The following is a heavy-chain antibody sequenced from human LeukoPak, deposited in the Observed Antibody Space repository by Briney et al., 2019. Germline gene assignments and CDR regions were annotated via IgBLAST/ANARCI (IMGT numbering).Heavy chain of an antibody. CDR1: GGSISSSSYY. CDR3: ARCTGVVRGLDY. J-gene: IGHJ4*02. CDR2: IYYTGSA. D-gene: IGHD2-21*01. V-gene: IGHV4-61*05. Sequence: PSETLSLTCTVSGGSISSSSYYWGWIRQPPGKGPEWIGYIYYTGSANYNPSLKSRVTISGDTSKNQFSLNLTSVTAADTAVYYCARCTGVVRGLDYWGQGTLVTVSS.